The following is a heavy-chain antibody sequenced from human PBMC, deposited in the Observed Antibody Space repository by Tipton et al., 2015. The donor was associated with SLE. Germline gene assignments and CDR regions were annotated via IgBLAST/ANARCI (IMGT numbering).Heavy chain of an antibody. CDR1: GGSISGINYY. Sequence: TLSLTCSVSGGSISGINYYWDWIRQPPGKGPEWSGRITNNGNTYYIPSLQSRVTMSVDTSKNHFSLKLSSVTAADTAVYYCARHDTNYGRNWFDPWGQGTLVTVSS. CDR3: ARHDTNYGRNWFDP. V-gene: IGHV4-39*01. CDR2: ITNNGNT. D-gene: IGHD2-8*01. J-gene: IGHJ5*02.